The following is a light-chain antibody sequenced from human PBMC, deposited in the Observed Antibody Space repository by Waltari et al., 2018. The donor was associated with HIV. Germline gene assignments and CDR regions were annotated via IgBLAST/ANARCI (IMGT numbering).Light chain of an antibody. CDR3: ASRTFITTVI. V-gene: IGLV2-14*03. CDR1: SSDVGAYKY. CDR2: EVT. Sequence: SGSPGQSITISCTGSSSDVGAYKYVSWYQQHPGKVPKLILYEVTNRPSGVSDRFSGYKAGNTASLTISGLQAEDEADYYCASRTFITTVIFGGGTKVTVL. J-gene: IGLJ2*01.